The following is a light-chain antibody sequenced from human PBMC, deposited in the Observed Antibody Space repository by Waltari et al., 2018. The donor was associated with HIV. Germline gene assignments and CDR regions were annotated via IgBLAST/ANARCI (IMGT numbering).Light chain of an antibody. Sequence: QSVLTQPPSVSAAPGQRVTISCTGSSSNIGAGYHVHWYQQLPGTAPKLLIHGNSNRPSGVPDRFSGSKSGTSASLAITGLQAEDEADYHCQSHDSSLSGYVFGTGTKVTVL. CDR2: GNS. J-gene: IGLJ1*01. CDR1: SSNIGAGYH. CDR3: QSHDSSLSGYV. V-gene: IGLV1-40*01.